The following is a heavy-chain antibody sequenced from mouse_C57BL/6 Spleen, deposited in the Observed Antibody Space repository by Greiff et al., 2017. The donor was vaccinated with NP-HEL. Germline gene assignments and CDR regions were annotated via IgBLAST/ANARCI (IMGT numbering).Heavy chain of an antibody. D-gene: IGHD1-1*01. J-gene: IGHJ2*01. CDR1: GYSFTGYY. CDR3: ARSGDDYDSYCLDY. CDR2: INPSTGGT. Sequence: VQLQQSGPELVKPGASVKISCKASGYSFTGYYMNWVKQSPEKSLEWIGEINPSTGGTTYNQKFKAKATLTVDKSSSTAYMQLKSLTSEDSAVYDCARSGDDYDSYCLDYWGQGTTLTVSS. V-gene: IGHV1-42*01.